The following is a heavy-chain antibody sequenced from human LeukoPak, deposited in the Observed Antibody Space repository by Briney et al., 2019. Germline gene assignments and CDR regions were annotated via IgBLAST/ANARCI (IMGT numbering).Heavy chain of an antibody. Sequence: ASVKVSCKASGYTFTSYYMHWVRQAPGQGLEWMGIINPSGSSTSYAQKFQGRVTMTRDTSKSTVYMELSSLRSEDTAVYYCARDLSRYCSSTSCYSAWFDPWGQGTLVTVSS. J-gene: IGHJ5*02. CDR3: ARDLSRYCSSTSCYSAWFDP. V-gene: IGHV1-46*03. CDR2: INPSGSST. D-gene: IGHD2-2*01. CDR1: GYTFTSYY.